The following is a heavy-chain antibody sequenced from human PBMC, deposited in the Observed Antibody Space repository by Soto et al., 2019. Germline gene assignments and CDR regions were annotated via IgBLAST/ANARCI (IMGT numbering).Heavy chain of an antibody. CDR3: ARVFCSSTSCYGAYYYYGMDV. CDR2: IIPIFGTA. D-gene: IGHD2-2*01. V-gene: IGHV1-69*13. CDR1: GGTFSSYA. Sequence: SVKVSCKASGGTFSSYAISWVRQAPGQGLEWMGGIIPIFGTANYAQKFQGRVTITADESTSTAYMELSSLRSEDTAVYYCARVFCSSTSCYGAYYYYGMDVWGQGTTVTVSS. J-gene: IGHJ6*02.